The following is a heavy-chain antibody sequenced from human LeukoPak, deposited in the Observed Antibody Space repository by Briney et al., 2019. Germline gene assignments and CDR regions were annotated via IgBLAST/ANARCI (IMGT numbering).Heavy chain of an antibody. CDR2: VNSDGSWT. CDR3: VSFYETN. V-gene: IGHV3-74*01. CDR1: GNYW. D-gene: IGHD2-2*01. J-gene: IGHJ4*02. Sequence: GGSLRLSCAASGNYWMHWVRQAPGKGLVWVSHVNSDGSWTSHADSVKGRFTISKDNAKNTVYLQMNNLRTEDTAVYYCVSFYETNWGRGALVTVSS.